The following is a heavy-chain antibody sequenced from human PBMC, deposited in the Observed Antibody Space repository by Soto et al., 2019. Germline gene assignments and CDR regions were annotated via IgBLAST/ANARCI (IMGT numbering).Heavy chain of an antibody. J-gene: IGHJ4*02. CDR2: IGTAGDT. V-gene: IGHV3-13*01. CDR3: ARGRLISLYYFDY. Sequence: GARTDSCGAPGGCCIKYHQRWGPQVTGKGLEWVSTIGTAGDTYYPGSVKGRFTISRENAKNSLYLQMNSLRAEDTAVYYCARGRLISLYYFDYWGQGTLVTVSS. CDR1: GGCCIKYH. D-gene: IGHD2-15*01.